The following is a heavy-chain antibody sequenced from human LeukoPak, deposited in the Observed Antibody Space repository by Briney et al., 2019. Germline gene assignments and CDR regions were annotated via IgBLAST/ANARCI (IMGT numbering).Heavy chain of an antibody. CDR2: ISGSGGST. V-gene: IGHV3-23*01. D-gene: IGHD6-6*01. Sequence: QPGGSLRLSCAASGFTFSSYAMSWVRQAPGKGLEWVSAISGSGGSTYYADSVKGRFTISRDNSKNTLYLQMNSLRAEDTAVYYCAKDDSSSSYYYYYYMDVWGKGTTVTVSS. CDR3: AKDDSSSSYYYYYYMDV. CDR1: GFTFSSYA. J-gene: IGHJ6*03.